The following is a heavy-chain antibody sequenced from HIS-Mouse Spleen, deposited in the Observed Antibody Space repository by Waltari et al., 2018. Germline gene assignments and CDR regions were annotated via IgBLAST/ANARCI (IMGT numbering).Heavy chain of an antibody. V-gene: IGHV4-4*07. CDR3: ARGRRTRMTTVTTPDAFDI. CDR2: IYTSGST. Sequence: QVQLQESGPGLVKPSETLSLTCTVSGGSISRYYWSWIRQPAGKGLEWMGRIYTSGSTNYNPSLKSRVTMSVDTSKNQFSLKLSSVTAADTAVYYCARGRRTRMTTVTTPDAFDIWGQGTMVTVSS. J-gene: IGHJ3*02. CDR1: GGSISRYY. D-gene: IGHD4-17*01.